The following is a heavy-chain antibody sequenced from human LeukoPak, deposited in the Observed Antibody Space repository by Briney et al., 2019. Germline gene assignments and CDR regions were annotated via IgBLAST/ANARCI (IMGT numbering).Heavy chain of an antibody. D-gene: IGHD3-10*01. CDR3: ARAVWFGELSGPPDY. V-gene: IGHV1-18*01. Sequence: ASVKVSCKASGYTFTSYGISWVRQAPGQGLEWMGWISAYNGNTNYAQKLQGRVTMTTDTSTSTAYMELRSLRSDDTAVYYCARAVWFGELSGPPDYWGQGNLVTVSS. J-gene: IGHJ4*02. CDR2: ISAYNGNT. CDR1: GYTFTSYG.